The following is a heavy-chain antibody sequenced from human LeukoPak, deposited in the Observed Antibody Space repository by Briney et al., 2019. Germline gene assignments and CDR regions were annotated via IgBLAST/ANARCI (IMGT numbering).Heavy chain of an antibody. D-gene: IGHD1-26*01. CDR3: ARWEHDSGYFDS. J-gene: IGHJ4*02. Sequence: SETLSLTCAVYGGSFSGYYWSWIRQPPGKGLEWIGEINHSGSTSYNPSLKSRVTISVDTSKNQVSLQLNSVTPEDTAVYYCARWEHDSGYFDSWGQGTLVTVSS. CDR1: GGSFSGYY. CDR2: INHSGST. V-gene: IGHV4-34*01.